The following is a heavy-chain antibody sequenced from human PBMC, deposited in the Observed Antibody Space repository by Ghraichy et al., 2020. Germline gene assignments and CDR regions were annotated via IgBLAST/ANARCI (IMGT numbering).Heavy chain of an antibody. D-gene: IGHD2-2*01. CDR1: GGSFSGYY. V-gene: IGHV4-34*01. CDR2: INHSGSS. CDR3: ARGVGYCSGSSCAVDY. Sequence: SETLSLTCAVYGGSFSGYYWSWIRQPPGKGLEWIGEINHSGSSNYNPSLKSRVTISVDTSKNQFSLKLSSVTAADTAVYYCARGVGYCSGSSCAVDYWGQGTLVTVSS. J-gene: IGHJ4*02.